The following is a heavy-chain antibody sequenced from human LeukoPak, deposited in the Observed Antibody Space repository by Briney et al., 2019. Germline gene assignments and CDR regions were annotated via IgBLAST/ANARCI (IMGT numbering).Heavy chain of an antibody. CDR3: ARGLGYCSGGSCPRRAFDI. J-gene: IGHJ3*02. D-gene: IGHD2-15*01. CDR2: ISSSGSTI. V-gene: IGHV3-11*01. Sequence: GGSLRLSCTASGFTFSDYNMSWIRQAPGKGLERVSFISSSGSTIYYADSMKGRFTTSRDNAKNSVYLQMNSLRAEDTAVYYCARGLGYCSGGSCPRRAFDIWGQGTVVTVSS. CDR1: GFTFSDYN.